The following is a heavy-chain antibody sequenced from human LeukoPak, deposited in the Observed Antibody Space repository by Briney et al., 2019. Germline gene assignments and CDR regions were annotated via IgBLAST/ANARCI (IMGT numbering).Heavy chain of an antibody. D-gene: IGHD4-11*01. J-gene: IGHJ4*02. CDR1: GGSISSSSYY. V-gene: IGHV4-39*02. Sequence: SETLSLTCTVSGGSISSSSYYWGWIRQPPGKGLEWIGSIYYSGSTYYNPSLKSRVTISVDTSKNQFSLNLSSVTAADTAVYYCAREGVTKYYFDYWGQGTLVTVSS. CDR3: AREGVTKYYFDY. CDR2: IYYSGST.